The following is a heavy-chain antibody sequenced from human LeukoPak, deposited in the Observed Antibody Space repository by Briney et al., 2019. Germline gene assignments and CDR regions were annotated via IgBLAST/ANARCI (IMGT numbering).Heavy chain of an antibody. CDR1: GFTFSTHW. Sequence: QPGGSLRLSCAASGFTFSTHWMHWVRQAPGKGLVWVSRINSDGSSTSYADSVKGRFTISRDNAKSTLYLQMNSLRAEDTAVYYCARALFLGDWFGPWGQGTLVTVSS. CDR3: ARALFLGDWFGP. V-gene: IGHV3-74*01. D-gene: IGHD3-16*01. CDR2: INSDGSST. J-gene: IGHJ5*02.